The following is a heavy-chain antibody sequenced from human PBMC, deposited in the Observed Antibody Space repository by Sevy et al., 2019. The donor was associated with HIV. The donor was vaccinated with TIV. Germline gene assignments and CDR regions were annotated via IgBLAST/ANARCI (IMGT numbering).Heavy chain of an antibody. J-gene: IGHJ4*02. CDR3: ARRGISGGYYFDY. Sequence: SETLSLTCTVSGGSISSSSYYWGWIRQPPGKGLEWIGSIYYSGSTYYNPSLKSRVTISVETSKNQFSLKLSSVTAADRAVYYCARRGISGGYYFDYWGQGTLVTVSS. CDR2: IYYSGST. D-gene: IGHD1-26*01. CDR1: GGSISSSSYY. V-gene: IGHV4-39*01.